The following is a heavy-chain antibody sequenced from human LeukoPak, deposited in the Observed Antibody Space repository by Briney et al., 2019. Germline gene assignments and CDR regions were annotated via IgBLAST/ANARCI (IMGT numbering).Heavy chain of an antibody. CDR3: AREGGTGAFDI. Sequence: SETLSLTCTVSGGSISSHSWNWIRQPPGKGLEWMAYIYDSGSTNYNPALKSRVTISVDTSKNQFSLKLSSVTAADTAVYYCAREGGTGAFDIWGQGTMVTVSP. CDR2: IYDSGST. CDR1: GGSISSHS. V-gene: IGHV4-59*11. D-gene: IGHD1-14*01. J-gene: IGHJ3*02.